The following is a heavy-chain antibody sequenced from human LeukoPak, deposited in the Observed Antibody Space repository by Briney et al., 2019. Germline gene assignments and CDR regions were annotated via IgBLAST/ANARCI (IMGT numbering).Heavy chain of an antibody. CDR3: AKDQDSSGWPDY. J-gene: IGHJ4*02. Sequence: PGGSLRLSCAASGFTFDGYAMHWVRQAPGKGLEWVSGISWNSGSIGYADSVKGRFTISRDNAKNSLYLQMNSLRAEDTALYYCAKDQDSSGWPDYWGQGTPVTVSS. CDR1: GFTFDGYA. D-gene: IGHD6-19*01. CDR2: ISWNSGSI. V-gene: IGHV3-9*01.